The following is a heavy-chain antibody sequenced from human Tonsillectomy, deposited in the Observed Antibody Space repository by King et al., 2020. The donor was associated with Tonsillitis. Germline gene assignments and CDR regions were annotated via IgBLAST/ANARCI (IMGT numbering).Heavy chain of an antibody. CDR1: GFTFSSYW. Sequence: VQLVESGGGLVQPGGSLRLSCAASGFTFSSYWMSWVRQAPGKGLEWVANIKQDGREKYYVDSVKGRFTISRDNAKNSLYLQMNSLRAEDTAVYYCARDHRTSGYSSSWYDYWGQGTLVTVSS. CDR3: ARDHRTSGYSSSWYDY. CDR2: IKQDGREK. V-gene: IGHV3-7*04. D-gene: IGHD6-13*01. J-gene: IGHJ4*02.